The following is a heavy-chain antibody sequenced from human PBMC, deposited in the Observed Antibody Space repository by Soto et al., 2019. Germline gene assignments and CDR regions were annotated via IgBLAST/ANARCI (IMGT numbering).Heavy chain of an antibody. D-gene: IGHD3-9*01. J-gene: IGHJ5*02. Sequence: PSETLSLTCAVYGGSFSGYYWSWIRQPPGKGLEWIGEINHSGSTNYNPSLKSRVTISVDTSKNQFSLKLSSVTAADTAMYYCARQEHYDILTGPALVGWFDPWGQGTLVTVSS. CDR1: GGSFSGYY. V-gene: IGHV4-34*01. CDR3: ARQEHYDILTGPALVGWFDP. CDR2: INHSGST.